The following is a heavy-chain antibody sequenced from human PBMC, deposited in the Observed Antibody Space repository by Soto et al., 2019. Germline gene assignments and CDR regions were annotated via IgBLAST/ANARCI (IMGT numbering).Heavy chain of an antibody. CDR2: IIPIFGTA. CDR3: RFIVVGQGRMDL. D-gene: IGHD2-15*01. Sequence: SWERFVGTFASTPTTWVRPAPGKGLEWMGGIIPIFGTANYTQKFKGRVTITAGESKSTDYMELSSMRSEATDVDYRRFIVVGQGRMDLCGQGTTVTV. CDR1: VGTFASTP. V-gene: IGHV1-69*01. J-gene: IGHJ6*02.